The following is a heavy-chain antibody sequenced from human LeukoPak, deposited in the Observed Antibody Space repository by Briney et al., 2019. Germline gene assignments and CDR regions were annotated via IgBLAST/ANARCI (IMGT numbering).Heavy chain of an antibody. CDR2: IILIFGTA. Sequence: SVKVSCKASGGTFSSYAISWVRQAPGQGLEWMGGIILIFGTANYAQKFQGRVTITTDESTSTAYMELSSLRSEDTAVYYCARYGYCSSTSCSYAFDIWGQGTMVTVSS. CDR3: ARYGYCSSTSCSYAFDI. D-gene: IGHD2-2*01. J-gene: IGHJ3*02. CDR1: GGTFSSYA. V-gene: IGHV1-69*05.